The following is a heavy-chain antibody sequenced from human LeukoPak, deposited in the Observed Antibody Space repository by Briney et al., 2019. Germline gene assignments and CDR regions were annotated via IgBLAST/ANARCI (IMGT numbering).Heavy chain of an antibody. CDR3: AKVAEMDTILGKFDN. CDR1: GFTFSSYA. V-gene: IGHV3-23*01. Sequence: GGSLRLSCAASGFTFSSYAMSWVRQAPGKGLEWVSAISGNGGRTYYADSVKGRFTISRDNSKNTLYLQMNSLRAEDTAVYYCAKVAEMDTILGKFDNWGQGTLVTDSS. CDR2: ISGNGGRT. J-gene: IGHJ5*02. D-gene: IGHD5-24*01.